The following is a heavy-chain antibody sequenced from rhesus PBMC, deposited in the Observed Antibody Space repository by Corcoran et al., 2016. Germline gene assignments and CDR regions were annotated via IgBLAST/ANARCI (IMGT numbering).Heavy chain of an antibody. CDR1: VFTFSRYG. V-gene: IGHV3S5*01. J-gene: IGHJ4*01. CDR2: ISNGGGNT. D-gene: IGHD5-24*01. Sequence: EVQLVASGGGLVQPGGSLRLSCAASVFTFSRYGMRWVRPAPAQGLAWVSYISNGGGNTYDADSVKGRFTISRDNSKNTLSLQMNSLRAEDTAVYYCAKGADTAGTVWIGDYWGQGVLVTVSS. CDR3: AKGADTAGTVWIGDY.